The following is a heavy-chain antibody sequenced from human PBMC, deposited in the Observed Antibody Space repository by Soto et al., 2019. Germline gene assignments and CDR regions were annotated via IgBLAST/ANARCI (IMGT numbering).Heavy chain of an antibody. V-gene: IGHV1-69*13. CDR1: GGTFSSYA. D-gene: IGHD3-22*01. CDR2: IIPIFGTA. J-gene: IGHJ4*02. Sequence: SVKVSCKASGGTFSSYAISWVRQAPGQGLEWMGGIIPIFGTANYAQKFQGRVTITADESTSTAYMELSSLRSEDTAVYYCAPNPVWNYASTCYYSSFDFWGQGTMVTVSS. CDR3: APNPVWNYASTCYYSSFDF.